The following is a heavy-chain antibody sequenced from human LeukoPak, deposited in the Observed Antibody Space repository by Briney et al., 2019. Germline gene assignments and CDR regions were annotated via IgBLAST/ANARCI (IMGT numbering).Heavy chain of an antibody. J-gene: IGHJ4*02. V-gene: IGHV1-18*01. Sequence: SVKVTCKASGYTFTSYGLSWVRQAPGQGLEWMGWISAYNGNTNYAQKLQGRVTMTTDTSTSTAYMEVRSLRSDDTAVYYCARDPGMYSGSYYYFDYWGQGTLVTVSS. CDR1: GYTFTSYG. CDR3: ARDPGMYSGSYYYFDY. D-gene: IGHD1-26*01. CDR2: ISAYNGNT.